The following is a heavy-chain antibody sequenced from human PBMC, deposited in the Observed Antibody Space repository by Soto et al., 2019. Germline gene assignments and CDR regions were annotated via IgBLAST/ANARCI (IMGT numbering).Heavy chain of an antibody. V-gene: IGHV2-5*01. CDR2: IYWNDDK. CDR1: GFSLSTSGVG. CDR3: AHRTASGSGKRIYYYYGMDV. J-gene: IGHJ6*02. D-gene: IGHD3-10*01. Sequence: QITLKESGPTLVKPTQTLTLTCTFSGFSLSTSGVGVGWIRQPPGKALEWLALIYWNDDKRYSPSLKSGLTITKDTSKNQVVLTMTNMDPVDTATYYCAHRTASGSGKRIYYYYGMDVWGQGTTVTVSS.